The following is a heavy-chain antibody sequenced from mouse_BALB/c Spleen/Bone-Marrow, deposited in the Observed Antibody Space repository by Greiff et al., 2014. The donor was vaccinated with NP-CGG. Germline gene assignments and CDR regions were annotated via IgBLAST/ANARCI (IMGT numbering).Heavy chain of an antibody. CDR2: IYPGDGDT. CDR1: GYVFSTYW. V-gene: IGHV1-80*01. CDR3: ARSGYGSSYDY. Sequence: QVQLKESGAELVRPGSSVKISCKASGYVFSTYWMNRVKQRPGQGLEWIGQIYPGDGDTNYNGKFKGTATLTADKSSSTAYMQLSSLTSEDSAVYFCARSGYGSSYDYWGQGTSLTVSS. D-gene: IGHD1-1*01. J-gene: IGHJ2*02.